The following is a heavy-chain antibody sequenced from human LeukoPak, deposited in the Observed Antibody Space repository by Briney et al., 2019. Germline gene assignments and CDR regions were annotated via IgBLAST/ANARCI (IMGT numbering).Heavy chain of an antibody. CDR3: ARAPQKYCSSTSCYFDY. V-gene: IGHV1-69*05. Sequence: GASVKVSCKASGGTFSSYAISWVRQAPGQGLEWMGGIIPIFGTANYAQKCQGRVTITTDESTSTAYMELSSLRSEDTAVYYCARAPQKYCSSTSCYFDYWGQGTLVTVSS. CDR1: GGTFSSYA. J-gene: IGHJ4*02. CDR2: IIPIFGTA. D-gene: IGHD2-2*01.